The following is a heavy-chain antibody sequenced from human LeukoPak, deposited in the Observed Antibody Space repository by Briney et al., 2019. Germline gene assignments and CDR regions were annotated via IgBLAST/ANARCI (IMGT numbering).Heavy chain of an antibody. CDR3: ARLEALYDYVWGSWDY. V-gene: IGHV3-20*04. CDR2: TNWNGGST. Sequence: GGSLRLSCAASGFTFDDYGMSWVRQAPGKGLEWVSGTNWNGGSTGYADSVKGRFTISRDNAKNSLYLEMNSLRTEDTALYYCARLEALYDYVWGSWDYWGQGTLVTVSS. J-gene: IGHJ4*02. CDR1: GFTFDDYG. D-gene: IGHD3-16*01.